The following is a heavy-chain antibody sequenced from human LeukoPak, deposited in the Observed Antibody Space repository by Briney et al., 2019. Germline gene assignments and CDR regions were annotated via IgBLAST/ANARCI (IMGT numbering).Heavy chain of an antibody. CDR1: GFTFSSYS. J-gene: IGHJ3*02. Sequence: PGGSLRLSCAASGFTFSSYSMNWVRQAPGKGLEWVSSISSSSSYIYYADSVKGRFTISKDNAKNSLYLQMNSLRAEDTAVYYCARDDSRHWHCSSTSCYIAGAFDIWGQGTMVTVSS. CDR2: ISSSSSYI. CDR3: ARDDSRHWHCSSTSCYIAGAFDI. D-gene: IGHD2-2*02. V-gene: IGHV3-21*01.